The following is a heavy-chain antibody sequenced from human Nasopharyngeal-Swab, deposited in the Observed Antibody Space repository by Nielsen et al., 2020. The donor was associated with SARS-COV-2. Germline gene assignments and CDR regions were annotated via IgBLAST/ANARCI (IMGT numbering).Heavy chain of an antibody. V-gene: IGHV3-11*01. D-gene: IGHD1-26*01. J-gene: IGHJ6*03. CDR2: TSSSGGTI. Sequence: GESLKISCAASGFTSSDYDMSWIRQARGKGLEWVLYTSSSGGTIYYADSVTGRLTISRDNAKDSLFLQMNSLRAEDTAVYYCGRDPSRSHDTFYYYMDVWGKGTTVTVSS. CDR1: GFTSSDYD. CDR3: GRDPSRSHDTFYYYMDV.